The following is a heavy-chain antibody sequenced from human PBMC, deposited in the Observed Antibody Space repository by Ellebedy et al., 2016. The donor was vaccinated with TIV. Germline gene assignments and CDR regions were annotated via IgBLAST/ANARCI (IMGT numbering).Heavy chain of an antibody. CDR1: GYSFTTYAHADNSHG. V-gene: IGHV1-18*04. J-gene: IGHJ4*02. D-gene: IGHD6-19*01. CDR2: INSYNANI. CDR3: GRTVQHMAVAED. Sequence: AASVKVSCKASGYSFTTYAHADNSHGINWVRQAPGQGLEWMGWINSYNANINYARNFLGRVTMATDTSTNTVYMELRSLRSDDTAVYYCGRTVQHMAVAEDWGQGTLVTVSS.